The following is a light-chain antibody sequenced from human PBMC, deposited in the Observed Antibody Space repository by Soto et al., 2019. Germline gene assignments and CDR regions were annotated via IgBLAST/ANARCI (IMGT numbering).Light chain of an antibody. J-gene: IGKJ2*01. V-gene: IGKV3-20*01. CDR3: QQYGSSSYT. CDR2: GAS. Sequence: EIVLTQSPGTLSLSPGERATLSCRASQSVSSSYLAWYQQKPGQAPRLLIYGASSRATGIPDRFSGSGSGKDFTLTISRLEPEDFAVYYCQQYGSSSYTFGQGNKLEIK. CDR1: QSVSSSY.